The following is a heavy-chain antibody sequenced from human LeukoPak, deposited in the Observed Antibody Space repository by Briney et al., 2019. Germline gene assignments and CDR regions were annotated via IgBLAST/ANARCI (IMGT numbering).Heavy chain of an antibody. V-gene: IGHV1-2*02. D-gene: IGHD5-12*01. CDR2: INPNSGGT. CDR1: GYTFTGYY. Sequence: ASVKVSCKASGYTFTGYYMHWVRQAPGQGLEWMGWINPNSGGTNYAQKFQGRVTMTRDTSISTAYMELSRLRSDDTAVYYCAGDRLRSPPFDYWGQGTLVTVSS. CDR3: AGDRLRSPPFDY. J-gene: IGHJ4*02.